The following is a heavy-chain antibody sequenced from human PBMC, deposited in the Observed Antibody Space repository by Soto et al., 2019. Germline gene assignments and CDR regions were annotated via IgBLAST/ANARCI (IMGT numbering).Heavy chain of an antibody. Sequence: GSLSLSCAASGFTFSNHRMIWVRQAPGKGLEWVSAISGSGGSTYYADSVKGRFTISRDNSKNTLYLQMNSLRAEDTAVYYCAKHRYGRHYYYGMDVWGQGTTVTVSS. D-gene: IGHD4-17*01. V-gene: IGHV3-23*01. CDR1: GFTFSNHR. CDR2: ISGSGGST. J-gene: IGHJ6*02. CDR3: AKHRYGRHYYYGMDV.